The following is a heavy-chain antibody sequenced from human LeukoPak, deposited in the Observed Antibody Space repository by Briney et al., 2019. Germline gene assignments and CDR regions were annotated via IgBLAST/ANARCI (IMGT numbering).Heavy chain of an antibody. CDR1: GFTFNSFA. V-gene: IGHV3-23*01. Sequence: GGSLRLSCAASGFTFNSFAMTWVRHAPGKGLEWVSAISGSGGSTYYADSVKGRFTISRDNANNSLSLQMNSLRDEDTAVYYCVLGSPFDYWGQGTLVTVSS. J-gene: IGHJ4*02. CDR3: VLGSPFDY. D-gene: IGHD3-10*01. CDR2: ISGSGGST.